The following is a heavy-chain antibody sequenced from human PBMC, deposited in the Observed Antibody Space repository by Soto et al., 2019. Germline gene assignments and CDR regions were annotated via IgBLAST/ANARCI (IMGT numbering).Heavy chain of an antibody. J-gene: IGHJ6*02. V-gene: IGHV3-9*01. CDR2: IDWNGGST. CDR1: GFTFDDYA. CDR3: VKGRGSYFVYFGLDV. D-gene: IGHD1-26*01. Sequence: EVQLVESGGGLVQPGRSLRLSCVASGFTFDDYAMHWVRQTPGKGLEWVSSIDWNGGSTAYADSVKGRFTISRDNARNSLYLQMNSLIPEDKALYYCVKGRGSYFVYFGLDVWGQGTTVTVSS.